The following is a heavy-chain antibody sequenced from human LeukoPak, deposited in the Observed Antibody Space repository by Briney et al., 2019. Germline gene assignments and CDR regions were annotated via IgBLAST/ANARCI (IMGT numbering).Heavy chain of an antibody. CDR1: GFTFRTYA. CDR2: INDGGGNT. D-gene: IGHD2-15*01. J-gene: IGHJ4*02. V-gene: IGHV3-23*01. Sequence: GGSLRLSCAASGFTFRTYAMSWVRQAPGKGLEGVSAINDGGGNTYYVDSVKGRFTISRDNSTNTLYLQINSLRAEDTAVYYCANTRDSCTDISCYFLWGQGTLVTVSS. CDR3: ANTRDSCTDISCYFL.